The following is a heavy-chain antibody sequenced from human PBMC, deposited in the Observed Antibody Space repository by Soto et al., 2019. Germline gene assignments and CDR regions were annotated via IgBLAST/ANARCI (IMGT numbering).Heavy chain of an antibody. Sequence: VASVKVSCKASGYTFTRYYMHWVRQAPGQGLEWMGIINPSDDATSYAEKFRGRLTMTKDTSTSTVYMEMSSLRSEDTAVYYCARDLTREGDYYDRSGYYLDYWGQGTLVTVSS. CDR1: GYTFTRYY. CDR2: INPSDDAT. D-gene: IGHD3-22*01. CDR3: ARDLTREGDYYDRSGYYLDY. J-gene: IGHJ4*02. V-gene: IGHV1-46*01.